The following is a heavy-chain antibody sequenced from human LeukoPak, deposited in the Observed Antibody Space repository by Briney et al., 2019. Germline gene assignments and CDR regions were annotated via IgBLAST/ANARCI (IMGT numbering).Heavy chain of an antibody. D-gene: IGHD1-1*01. CDR2: ISSSGSTI. J-gene: IGHJ6*02. Sequence: GGSLRLSCAASGFTFSSCEMNWVRQAPGKGLEWVSYISSSGSTIYYADSVKGRFTISRDNAKNSLYLQMNSLRAEDTAVYYCARGASNWNFDYYGMDVWGQGTTVTVSS. CDR1: GFTFSSCE. V-gene: IGHV3-48*03. CDR3: ARGASNWNFDYYGMDV.